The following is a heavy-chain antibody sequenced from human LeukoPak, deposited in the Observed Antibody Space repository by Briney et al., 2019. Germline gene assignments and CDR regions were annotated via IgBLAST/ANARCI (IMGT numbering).Heavy chain of an antibody. J-gene: IGHJ5*02. CDR3: ARDPRNVGLAP. Sequence: PGGSLRLSCAASGFTLSSNYMSWVRQAPGKGLEWVSVIYSGGSTYYADSVKGRFTISRDNSKNTLYLQMNSLRVEDTAVYYCARDPRNVGLAPWGQGTLVTVSS. V-gene: IGHV3-53*01. D-gene: IGHD2-15*01. CDR1: GFTLSSNY. CDR2: IYSGGST.